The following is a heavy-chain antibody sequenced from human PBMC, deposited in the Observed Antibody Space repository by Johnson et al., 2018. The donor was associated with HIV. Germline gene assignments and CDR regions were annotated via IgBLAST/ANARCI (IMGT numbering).Heavy chain of an antibody. CDR2: ISGSGGST. CDR3: AREGLIVGATLGAFDI. J-gene: IGHJ3*02. D-gene: IGHD1-26*01. Sequence: VQLVESGGGLVQPGGSLRLSCAASGFTFSSYAMSWVRQAPGKGLEWVSAISGSGGSTYYADSVKGRFTISRANAKNSLYLQMGSRRAEDMAVYYCAREGLIVGATLGAFDIWGQGTMVTVSS. V-gene: IGHV3-23*04. CDR1: GFTFSSYA.